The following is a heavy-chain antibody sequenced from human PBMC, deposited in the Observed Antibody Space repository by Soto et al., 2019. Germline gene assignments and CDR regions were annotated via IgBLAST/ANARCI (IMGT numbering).Heavy chain of an antibody. D-gene: IGHD6-6*01. J-gene: IGHJ6*02. V-gene: IGHV1-69*13. CDR2: IIPIFGTA. CDR1: GGTFSSYA. CDR3: ASSLRSSIHTYYPYGMDD. Sequence: ASVKVSCKASGGTFSSYAISWVRQAPGQGLEWMGGIIPIFGTANYAQKFQGRVTITADESTSTAYMELSSLRSEDTAVYYCASSLRSSIHTYYPYGMDDWGQGLTVTV.